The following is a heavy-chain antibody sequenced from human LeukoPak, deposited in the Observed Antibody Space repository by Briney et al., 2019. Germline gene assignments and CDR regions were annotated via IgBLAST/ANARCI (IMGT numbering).Heavy chain of an antibody. V-gene: IGHV3-48*03. Sequence: GSLRLSCAASGFTFSNYEMNWVRQAPGKGLEWVSYISSSGSTIYYADSGKGRFTISRDNAKTSLYLQMNSLRAEDTAVYYCARDRIAVASGTDGYWGQGTLVTVSS. CDR3: ARDRIAVASGTDGY. J-gene: IGHJ4*02. D-gene: IGHD6-19*01. CDR2: ISSSGSTI. CDR1: GFTFSNYE.